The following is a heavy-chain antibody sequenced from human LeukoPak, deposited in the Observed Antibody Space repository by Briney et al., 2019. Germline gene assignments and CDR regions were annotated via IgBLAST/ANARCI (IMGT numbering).Heavy chain of an antibody. Sequence: AGGSLRLSCAASGFTFSSYWMNWVRQAPGKGLEWVAKISQDGGEKYYVDSVKGRFTISRDNAKNSLYLQMDSLRAEDTAVYYCARANNFYYWGQGTLVTVSS. CDR2: ISQDGGEK. D-gene: IGHD2/OR15-2a*01. CDR3: ARANNFYY. J-gene: IGHJ4*02. V-gene: IGHV3-7*01. CDR1: GFTFSSYW.